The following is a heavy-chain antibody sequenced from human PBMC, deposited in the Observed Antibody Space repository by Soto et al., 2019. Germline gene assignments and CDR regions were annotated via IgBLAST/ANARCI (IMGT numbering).Heavy chain of an antibody. Sequence: QVQLQESGPGLVKPSGTLSLTCAVSGGSISSSHWWTWVRQPPGKGLEWTGEIYHSGSTTYNPSLTSRVALPVARPHNQVSLRLGSATAADTAVYYCARDGEYYSDSSARLDVWGQGATVTVSS. CDR1: GGSISSSHW. CDR2: IYHSGST. CDR3: ARDGEYYSDSSARLDV. V-gene: IGHV4-4*02. D-gene: IGHD3-22*01. J-gene: IGHJ6*02.